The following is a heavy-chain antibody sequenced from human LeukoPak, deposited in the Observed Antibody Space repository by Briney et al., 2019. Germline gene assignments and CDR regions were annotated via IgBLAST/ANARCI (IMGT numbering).Heavy chain of an antibody. CDR2: IYHSGST. Sequence: SETLSLTCTVSGGSISSYSWSWIRQPPGKGLEWIGYIYHSGSTYYNPSLKSRVTISVDRSKNQFSLKLSSVTAADTAVYYCARGGWDTAPYYFDYWGQGTLVTVSS. D-gene: IGHD5-18*01. CDR3: ARGGWDTAPYYFDY. V-gene: IGHV4-30-2*01. CDR1: GGSISSYS. J-gene: IGHJ4*02.